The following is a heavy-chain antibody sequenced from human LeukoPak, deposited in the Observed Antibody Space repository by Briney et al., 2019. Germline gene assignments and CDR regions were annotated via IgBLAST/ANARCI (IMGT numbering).Heavy chain of an antibody. CDR2: ISWNGGSI. CDR3: AKDIRRYSGSYFDY. CDR1: GFTFDDYA. D-gene: IGHD1-26*01. V-gene: IGHV3-9*01. J-gene: IGHJ4*02. Sequence: GGSLRLSCAAPGFTFDDYALHWVRHAPGKGLEWVSGISWNGGSIGYADSVKGRFTISRDNAKNSLYLQMSSLRAEDTAMYYYAKDIRRYSGSYFDYWGQGTLVTVSS.